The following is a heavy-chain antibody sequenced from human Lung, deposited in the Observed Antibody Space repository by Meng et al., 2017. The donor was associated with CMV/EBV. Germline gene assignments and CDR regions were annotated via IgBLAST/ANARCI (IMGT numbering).Heavy chain of an antibody. CDR2: VGGCDGDT. Sequence: ASVKVSCKASGYTFSRYGISYVRQAPGQGLQWLGWVGGCDGDTNYAPEFRGRATMTTDTSTNTVYMELRSLTSDDTAVYYCARDWECLDRSDVFDIWGQGTXVTV. CDR1: GYTFSRYG. V-gene: IGHV1-18*01. J-gene: IGHJ3*02. CDR3: ARDWECLDRSDVFDI. D-gene: IGHD3-9*01.